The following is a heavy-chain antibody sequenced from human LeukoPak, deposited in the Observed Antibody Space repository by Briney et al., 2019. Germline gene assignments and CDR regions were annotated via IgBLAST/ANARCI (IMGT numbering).Heavy chain of an antibody. CDR1: GGSISSYY. Sequence: SETLSLTCTVSGGSISSYYWSWIRQPAGKGLEWIGRIYSSGSTNYNPSLKSRVTMSLDTSKNQFSLMLSSVTAADTAVYYCARFGITVVRGGKYYFDYWGQGTLVTVSS. CDR3: ARFGITVVRGGKYYFDY. J-gene: IGHJ4*02. CDR2: IYSSGST. D-gene: IGHD3-10*01. V-gene: IGHV4-4*07.